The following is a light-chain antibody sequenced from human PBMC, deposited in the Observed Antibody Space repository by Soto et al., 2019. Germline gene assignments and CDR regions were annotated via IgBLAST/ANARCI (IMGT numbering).Light chain of an antibody. V-gene: IGLV4-69*01. Sequence: QLVLTQSPSASASLGASVKLTCTLSSGHSSYAIAWHQQQPEKGPRYLMKLNSDGSHSKGDGIPDRFSGSSSGAERYLTISSLQSEDEADYYCQIWGTGIQGVFGGGTKVTVL. CDR1: SGHSSYA. CDR2: LNSDGSH. CDR3: QIWGTGIQGV. J-gene: IGLJ3*02.